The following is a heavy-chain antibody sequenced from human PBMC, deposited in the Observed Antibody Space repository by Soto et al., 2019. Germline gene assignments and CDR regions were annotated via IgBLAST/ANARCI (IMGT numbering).Heavy chain of an antibody. J-gene: IGHJ3*02. D-gene: IGHD2-21*01. CDR2: ISGSGGST. CDR3: AKDLAYCGGDCFKDVFDI. Sequence: GGSLRLSCAASGFTFSSYAMSWVRQAPGKGLEWVSAISGSGGSTYYADSVKGRFTISRDNSKNTLYLQMNSLRAEDTAVYYCAKDLAYCGGDCFKDVFDIWGQGTMVTVSS. CDR1: GFTFSSYA. V-gene: IGHV3-23*01.